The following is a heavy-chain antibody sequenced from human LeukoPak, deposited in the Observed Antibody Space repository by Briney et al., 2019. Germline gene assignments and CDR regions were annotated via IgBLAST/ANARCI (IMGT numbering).Heavy chain of an antibody. J-gene: IGHJ4*02. CDR3: ARDHQFEGMAAAGTDY. CDR2: ISYNEYS. D-gene: IGHD6-13*01. Sequence: SETLSLTCTVSDGSISSTSFYWDWIRQPPGKGLEWIGSISYNEYSYYNPSLKSRVTISVDTSRNQFSLKLTSVTAADTAVYYCARDHQFEGMAAAGTDYWGQGTLVTVSS. V-gene: IGHV4-39*07. CDR1: DGSISSTSFY.